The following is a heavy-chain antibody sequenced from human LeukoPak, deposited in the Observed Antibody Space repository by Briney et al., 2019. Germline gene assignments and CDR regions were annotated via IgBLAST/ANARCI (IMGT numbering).Heavy chain of an antibody. CDR3: ARQDGYYLDY. V-gene: IGHV3-48*02. CDR1: GFTFSTYR. D-gene: IGHD5-24*01. J-gene: IGHJ4*02. Sequence: GGSLRLSCAASGFTFSTYRMNWVRQAPGKGLEWVSYISSSSNTIYYADSVKGRFTISRDNAKNSLYLQMNSLRDEDTAVYYCARQDGYYLDYWGQGPLVTVSS. CDR2: ISSSSNTI.